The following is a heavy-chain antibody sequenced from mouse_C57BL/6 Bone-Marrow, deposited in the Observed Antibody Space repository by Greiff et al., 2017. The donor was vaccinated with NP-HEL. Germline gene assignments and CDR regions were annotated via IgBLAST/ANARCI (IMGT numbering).Heavy chain of an antibody. D-gene: IGHD2-2*01. CDR2: IYPGSGST. V-gene: IGHV1-55*01. CDR3: ARGRAIYYGYDESAMDY. CDR1: GYTFTSYW. Sequence: QVQLQQPGAELVKPGASVKMSCKASGYTFTSYWITWVKQRPGQGLEWIGDIYPGSGSTNYNEKFKSKATLTVDTSSSTAYMQLSSLTSEDSAVYYCARGRAIYYGYDESAMDYWGHGTSVTVSS. J-gene: IGHJ4*01.